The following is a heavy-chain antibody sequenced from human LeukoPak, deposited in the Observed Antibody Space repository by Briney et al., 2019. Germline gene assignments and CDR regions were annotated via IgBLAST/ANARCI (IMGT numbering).Heavy chain of an antibody. J-gene: IGHJ4*02. V-gene: IGHV1-18*01. Sequence: AASVKISCKASGYTFARFGTTWVRQAPGQGLEWMGWISPDIGNTTSAQQFQGRVILTTDTLTSTAYMDLRSLRSDDTAVYYCARRDSNTDFDYWGQGTQVSVSS. D-gene: IGHD5-18*01. CDR3: ARRDSNTDFDY. CDR2: ISPDIGNT. CDR1: GYTFARFG.